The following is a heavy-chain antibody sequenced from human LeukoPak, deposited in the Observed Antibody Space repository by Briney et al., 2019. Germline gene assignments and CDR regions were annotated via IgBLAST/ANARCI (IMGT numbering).Heavy chain of an antibody. V-gene: IGHV5-51*01. CDR1: GYSFTSYW. D-gene: IGHD5-12*01. CDR3: ARRGYSGYDSPLGY. CDR2: IYPGDSDN. J-gene: IGHJ4*02. Sequence: RGESLKISCKGSGYSFTSYWIAWVRQMPGKGLEWMGIIYPGDSDNRYSPSFQGQVTISADKSIAYLQWGSLKASDTAMYYCARRGYSGYDSPLGYWGQGTLVTVSS.